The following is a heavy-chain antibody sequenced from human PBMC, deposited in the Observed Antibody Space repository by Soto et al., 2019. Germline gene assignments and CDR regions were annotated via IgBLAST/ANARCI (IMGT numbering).Heavy chain of an antibody. V-gene: IGHV1-18*01. CDR1: GYTFTSYG. J-gene: IGHJ6*02. Sequence: GASVKVSCKASGYTFTSYGISWVRQAPGQGLEWMGWINAYNGNTNYAQKLQGRVTMTTDTSTSTAYMELRSLRSDDTAVYYCARDKGGSYLYSYYGMDVWGQGTTVTVSS. CDR3: ARDKGGSYLYSYYGMDV. CDR2: INAYNGNT. D-gene: IGHD1-26*01.